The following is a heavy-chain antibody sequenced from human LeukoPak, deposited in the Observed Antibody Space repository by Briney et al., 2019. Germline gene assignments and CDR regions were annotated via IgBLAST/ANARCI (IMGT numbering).Heavy chain of an antibody. CDR3: TRQGGIAVAGSFDY. CDR2: IRSKANSYAT. D-gene: IGHD6-19*01. J-gene: IGHJ4*02. CDR1: GFTFSGSA. Sequence: GGSLKLSCAASGFTFSGSAMHWVRQASGKGLEWVGRIRSKANSYATAYAASVKGRFTISRDDSKNTAYLQMNSLKTEDTAVYYCTRQGGIAVAGSFDYWGQGTLVTVSP. V-gene: IGHV3-73*01.